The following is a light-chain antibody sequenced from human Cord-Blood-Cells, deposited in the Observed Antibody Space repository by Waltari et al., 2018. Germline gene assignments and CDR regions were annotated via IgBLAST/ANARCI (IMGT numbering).Light chain of an antibody. V-gene: IGLV3-19*01. Sequence: SSELTQDPAVSVALGQTVRITCQGDSLRSYYASWYQQKPGQAPVLVIYGKNNRPSGIPDRFSGSSSGKTASLTITGAQAEDEADYYCNSRDSSGNHLYVFGTGTKVTVL. CDR3: NSRDSSGNHLYV. J-gene: IGLJ1*01. CDR1: SLRSYY. CDR2: GKN.